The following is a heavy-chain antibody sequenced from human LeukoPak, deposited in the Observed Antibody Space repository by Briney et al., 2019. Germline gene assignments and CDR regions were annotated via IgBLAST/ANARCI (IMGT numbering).Heavy chain of an antibody. CDR2: IVTSSSTI. Sequence: SAGSLRLSCAASGFTFSSYGMNWVRQAPGKGLEWVSYIVTSSSTIYYADSVKGRFTISRDNAKNSLYLQMNSLRDEDSAVYYCARHDYGGNSGDYWGQVTLVTVSS. J-gene: IGHJ4*02. CDR1: GFTFSSYG. V-gene: IGHV3-48*02. CDR3: ARHDYGGNSGDY. D-gene: IGHD4-23*01.